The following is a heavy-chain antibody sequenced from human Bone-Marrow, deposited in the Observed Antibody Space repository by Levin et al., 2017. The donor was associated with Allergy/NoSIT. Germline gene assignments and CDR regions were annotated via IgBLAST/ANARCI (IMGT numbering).Heavy chain of an antibody. D-gene: IGHD3-16*02. CDR2: INQSGST. J-gene: IGHJ4*02. CDR1: GGSFSGFY. V-gene: IGHV4-34*01. Sequence: SCAVNGGSFSGFYWTWLRQTPGKGLEWIGEINQSGSTKYNPSLKSRGTISIDTSKNHFSLKLTSATAADTAVYYCARTVWGSSRRLFDAWGQGTLVTVSS. CDR3: ARTVWGSSRRLFDA.